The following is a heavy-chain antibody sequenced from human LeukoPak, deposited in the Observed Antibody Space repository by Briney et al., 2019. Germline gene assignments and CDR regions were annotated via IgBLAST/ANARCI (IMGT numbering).Heavy chain of an antibody. CDR2: IKQDGSEK. CDR3: ARVAAAVAGTRTSYYYYYYMDV. Sequence: GSLRLSCAASGFTFSSYWMSWVRQAPGKGLEWVANIKQDGSEKYYVDSVKGRFTISRDNAKNSLYLQMNSLRAEDTAVYYCARVAAAVAGTRTSYYYYYYMDVWGKGTTVTVSS. J-gene: IGHJ6*03. V-gene: IGHV3-7*01. D-gene: IGHD6-19*01. CDR1: GFTFSSYW.